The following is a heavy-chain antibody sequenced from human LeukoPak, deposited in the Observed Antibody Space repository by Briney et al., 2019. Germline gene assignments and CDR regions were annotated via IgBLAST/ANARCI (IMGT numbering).Heavy chain of an antibody. J-gene: IGHJ5*02. CDR2: INHSGST. CDR1: GGSFSGYY. Sequence: SETLSLTCAVYGGSFSGYYWSWIRQPPGKGLEWIGEINHSGSTNYNPSLKSRVTISVDTSKNQFSLKLSSVTAADTAVYYCARHPYSSGWHGARNWFDPWGQGTLVAVSS. CDR3: ARHPYSSGWHGARNWFDP. D-gene: IGHD6-19*01. V-gene: IGHV4-34*01.